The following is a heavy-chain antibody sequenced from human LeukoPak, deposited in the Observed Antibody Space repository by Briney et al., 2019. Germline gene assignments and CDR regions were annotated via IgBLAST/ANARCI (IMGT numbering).Heavy chain of an antibody. CDR2: TYYRSQWYN. V-gene: IGHV6-1*01. Sequence: SQTLSLTCAISGDSVSSNSAAWNWIRQSPSRGLEWLGRTYYRSQWYNDYAISVKSRITINPDTSKNQFSLQLNSVTPDDTAVYYCARAAVAGHGYFDYWGQGTLVTASS. CDR1: GDSVSSNSAA. J-gene: IGHJ4*02. D-gene: IGHD6-19*01. CDR3: ARAAVAGHGYFDY.